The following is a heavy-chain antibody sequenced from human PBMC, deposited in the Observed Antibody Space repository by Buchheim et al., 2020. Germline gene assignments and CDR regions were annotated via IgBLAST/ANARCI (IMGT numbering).Heavy chain of an antibody. J-gene: IGHJ2*01. CDR3: ARDQGGYVGYFDL. V-gene: IGHV4-31*03. Sequence: QEQLQESGPGLVKPSQTLSLTCTVSGGSISSCGYYWNWIRLVPGKGLQWIGHTYNSGTTYYNPSLQGRVTISVDTSEHQFSLKLSSVTAADTAVYYCARDQGGYVGYFDLWGRGSL. CDR2: TYNSGTT. D-gene: IGHD5-12*01. CDR1: GGSISSCGYY.